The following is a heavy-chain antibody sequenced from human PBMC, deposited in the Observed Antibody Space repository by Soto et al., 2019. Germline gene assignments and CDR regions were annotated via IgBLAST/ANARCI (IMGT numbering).Heavy chain of an antibody. CDR3: ARDGVVVVAASDY. D-gene: IGHD2-15*01. V-gene: IGHV1-18*01. CDR1: GGAFSNHA. Sequence: ASVKVSCKAAGGAFSNHAISWVRQAPGQGLEWMGWISAYNGNTNYAQKLQGRVTMTTDTSTSTAYMELRSLRSDDTAVYCCARDGVVVVAASDYWGQGTLVTVSS. CDR2: ISAYNGNT. J-gene: IGHJ4*02.